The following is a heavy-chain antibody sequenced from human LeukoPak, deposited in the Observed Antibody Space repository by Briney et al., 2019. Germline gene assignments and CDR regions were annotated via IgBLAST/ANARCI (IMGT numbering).Heavy chain of an antibody. CDR1: GDSVRSTY. J-gene: IGHJ3*02. D-gene: IGHD6-25*01. CDR2: IAYTGDI. CDR3: ARVRQRDAFDI. V-gene: IGHV4-59*02. Sequence: SETLSLTCTVSGDSVRSTYWTWIRQPPGKGLECIGYIAYTGDINYNPSLKSRVTISLDMSKNQFSLKLSSVTAADTAVYYCARVRQRDAFDIWGQGTMVTVSS.